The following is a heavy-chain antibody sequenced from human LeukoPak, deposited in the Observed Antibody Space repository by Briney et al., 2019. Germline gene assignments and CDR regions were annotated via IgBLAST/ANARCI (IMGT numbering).Heavy chain of an antibody. CDR1: GFTFSSYG. CDR3: AKDLGDSSSWLDAFDI. CDR2: IRYDGSNK. J-gene: IGHJ3*02. D-gene: IGHD6-13*01. Sequence: PGGSLRLSCAASGFTFSSYGMHWVRQAPGKGLEWGAFIRYDGSNKYYADSVKGRFTISRDNSKNTRYLQMNSLRAEDTALYYCAKDLGDSSSWLDAFDIWGQGTMVTVSS. V-gene: IGHV3-30*02.